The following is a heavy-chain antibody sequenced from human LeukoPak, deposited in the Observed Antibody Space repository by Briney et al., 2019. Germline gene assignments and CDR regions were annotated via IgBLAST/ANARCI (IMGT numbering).Heavy chain of an antibody. CDR2: VSSEGRNT. V-gene: IGHV3-74*01. CDR3: ARDLGGSGPTPIDY. D-gene: IGHD4-23*01. J-gene: IGHJ4*02. Sequence: GGSLRLSCAASGFTFSSYWMHWVRQAPGKGLVWVSRVSSEGRNTIYADSVKGRFTISRDNAMNTLYLQMNSLRAEDTAVYYCARDLGGSGPTPIDYWGQGILVTVSS. CDR1: GFTFSSYW.